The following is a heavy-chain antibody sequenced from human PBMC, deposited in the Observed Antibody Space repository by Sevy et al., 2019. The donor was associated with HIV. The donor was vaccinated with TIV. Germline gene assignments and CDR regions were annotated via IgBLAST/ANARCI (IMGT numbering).Heavy chain of an antibody. CDR2: IYYSGGT. Sequence: SETLSLTCTVSGGSISSYYWSWIRQPPGKGLEWIGYIYYSGGTNYNPSLKSRVTISVDTSKNQFSLKLSSVTAADTAVYYCAREPGIAVAGTPYWGQGTLVTVSS. V-gene: IGHV4-59*01. CDR3: AREPGIAVAGTPY. D-gene: IGHD6-19*01. CDR1: GGSISSYY. J-gene: IGHJ4*02.